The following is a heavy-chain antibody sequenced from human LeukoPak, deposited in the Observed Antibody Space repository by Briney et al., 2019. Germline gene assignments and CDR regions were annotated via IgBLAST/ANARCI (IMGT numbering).Heavy chain of an antibody. J-gene: IGHJ4*02. CDR2: INPNSGGT. CDR1: GYTFTGYY. Sequence: GASVKVSCKASGYTFTGYYMHWVRQAPGQGLEWMGWINPNSGGTNYAQKFQGRVTMTRDTSISTAYMELSRLRSDDTAVYYCAREFYYYDRSGYYRWGQGTLVTVSS. CDR3: AREFYYYDRSGYYR. D-gene: IGHD3-22*01. V-gene: IGHV1-2*02.